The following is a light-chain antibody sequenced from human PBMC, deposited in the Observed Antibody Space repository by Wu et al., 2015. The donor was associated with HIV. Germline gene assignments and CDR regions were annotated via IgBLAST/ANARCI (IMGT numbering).Light chain of an antibody. CDR1: QSVGTN. CDR2: GAS. Sequence: EIVMTQSPVTLSLSPGERATLSCRASQSVGTNFAWYQQKPGQAPRLLIYGASTRATGIPARFSGSGSGTEFTLTISTLQSDDLAVYYCQQCDNWPYTFGQGTKLEIK. J-gene: IGKJ2*01. CDR3: QQCDNWPYT. V-gene: IGKV3-15*01.